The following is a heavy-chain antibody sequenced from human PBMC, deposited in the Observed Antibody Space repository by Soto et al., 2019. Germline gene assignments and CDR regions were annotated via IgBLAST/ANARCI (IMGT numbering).Heavy chain of an antibody. CDR1: GFTFSIYA. J-gene: IGHJ6*04. CDR2: ISGSGSSK. CDR3: AKGDSSGWYYFVMDV. Sequence: GGSLRLSCAASGFTFSIYAVTWVRQAPGKGLEWVSAISGSGSSKYYADSVKGRFTISRDNSKNTLYLQMNSLRAEETAEYYCAKGDSSGWYYFVMDVWGKGTTVTVSS. D-gene: IGHD6-25*01. V-gene: IGHV3-23*01.